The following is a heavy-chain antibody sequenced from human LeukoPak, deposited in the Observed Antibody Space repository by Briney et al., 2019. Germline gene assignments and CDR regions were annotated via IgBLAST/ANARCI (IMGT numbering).Heavy chain of an antibody. CDR1: GYTFTSYG. CDR2: ISAYNGNT. Sequence: RASVKVSCKASGYTFTSYGISWVRQAPGQGLEWMGWISAYNGNTNYAQKLQGRVTMTTDTSTSAAYMELRSLRSDDTAVYYCARVGYSSSWHPLDYWGQGTLVTVSS. D-gene: IGHD6-13*01. V-gene: IGHV1-18*01. CDR3: ARVGYSSSWHPLDY. J-gene: IGHJ4*02.